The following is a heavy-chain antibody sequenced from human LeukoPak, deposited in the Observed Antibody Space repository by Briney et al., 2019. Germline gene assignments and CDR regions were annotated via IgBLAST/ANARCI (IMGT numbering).Heavy chain of an antibody. D-gene: IGHD3-3*01. V-gene: IGHV3-43*01. CDR2: IGWDGTNI. CDR1: GFTFDRHT. Sequence: GGSLRLSCAASGFTFDRHTMHWVRQPPGKGPEWVSLIGWDGTNIDYADSVKGRFTISRDNSKNVVYLKMHSLRTGDTALYYCTKDMEWGMDVWGQGTTVIVSS. J-gene: IGHJ6*02. CDR3: TKDMEWGMDV.